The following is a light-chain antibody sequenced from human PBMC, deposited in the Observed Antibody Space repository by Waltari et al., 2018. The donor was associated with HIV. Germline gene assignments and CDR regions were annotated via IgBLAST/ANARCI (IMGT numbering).Light chain of an antibody. CDR1: RSNIGNNY. Sequence: QSVLTQPPSVSAAPEQKVVISCSGSRSNIGNNYVSWFQQLPGTAPKFIIYDNNKRPSGIPDRFSGSRSGTSATLSITGLQTGDEADYYCGTWDTSLSAGVFGGGTKVTVL. CDR2: DNN. V-gene: IGLV1-51*01. CDR3: GTWDTSLSAGV. J-gene: IGLJ3*02.